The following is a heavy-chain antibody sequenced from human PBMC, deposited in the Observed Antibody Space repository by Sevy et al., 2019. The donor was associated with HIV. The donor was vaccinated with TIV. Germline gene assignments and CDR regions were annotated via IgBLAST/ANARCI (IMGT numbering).Heavy chain of an antibody. CDR3: AREIRAAARVFDY. D-gene: IGHD6-6*01. CDR1: GFTFSNYP. CDR2: ISYDGSDK. Sequence: GGSLRLSCAASGFTFSNYPLHWVRQAPDMGLEWVAVISYDGSDKYYADSVKGRFTISSDNSKHTLYLQMNSLRAEDTAMYYCAREIRAAARVFDYWGQGTLVTVSS. V-gene: IGHV3-30-3*01. J-gene: IGHJ4*02.